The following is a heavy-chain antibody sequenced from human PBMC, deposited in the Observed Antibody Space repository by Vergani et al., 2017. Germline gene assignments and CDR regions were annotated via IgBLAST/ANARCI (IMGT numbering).Heavy chain of an antibody. CDR2: IIPILGLA. V-gene: IGHV1-69*08. CDR1: GGTFSSYT. CDR3: ARDRYGYSFDY. Sequence: QVQLVQSGAEVKKPGSSVKVSCKASGGTFSSYTISWVRQAPGQGLEWMGRIIPILGLANYAQKFQGRVTITADKSTSTAYMELSSLRSEDTAVYYCARDRYGYSFDYWGQGTLVTVSS. J-gene: IGHJ4*02. D-gene: IGHD4-17*01.